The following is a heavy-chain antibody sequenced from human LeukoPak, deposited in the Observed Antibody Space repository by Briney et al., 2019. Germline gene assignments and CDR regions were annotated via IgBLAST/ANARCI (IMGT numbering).Heavy chain of an antibody. CDR2: VNHSGST. CDR1: GGSFSGYY. Sequence: PSETLSLTCAVYGGSFSGYYWSWIRQPPGKGLEWIGEVNHSGSTNYNPSLKSRVTISVDTSKNQFSLKLSSVTAADTAVYYCARPPDYDILTGYDDAFDIWGQGTMVTVSS. V-gene: IGHV4-34*01. CDR3: ARPPDYDILTGYDDAFDI. J-gene: IGHJ3*02. D-gene: IGHD3-9*01.